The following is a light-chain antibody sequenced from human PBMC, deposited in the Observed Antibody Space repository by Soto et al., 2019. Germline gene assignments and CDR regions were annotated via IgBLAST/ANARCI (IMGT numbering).Light chain of an antibody. CDR2: GAS. Sequence: EIVLTESPGTLSSSPGERATLSCRASQSVSSRLAWYQHKPGQAPRLLISGASSRATGIPDRFSGSGSATDFTLTISRLEPEDFALYYCQQYGSSPTTFGQGTRLEIK. CDR1: QSVSSR. J-gene: IGKJ5*01. V-gene: IGKV3-20*01. CDR3: QQYGSSPTT.